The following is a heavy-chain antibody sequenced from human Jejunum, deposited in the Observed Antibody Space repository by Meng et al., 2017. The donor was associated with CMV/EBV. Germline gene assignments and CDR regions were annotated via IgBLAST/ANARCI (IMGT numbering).Heavy chain of an antibody. CDR1: ALSAYR. J-gene: IGHJ4*02. CDR3: AKVSTFAYGPGSFFDH. Sequence: ALSAYRMHWVHQVAGKGLVWVSHIIGDGTTTTYADSVKGRFTISRDNAKNTLYLQMNSLRVEDTALYYCAKVSTFAYGPGSFFDHWGQGTPVTVSS. V-gene: IGHV3-74*01. CDR2: IIGDGTTT. D-gene: IGHD3-10*01.